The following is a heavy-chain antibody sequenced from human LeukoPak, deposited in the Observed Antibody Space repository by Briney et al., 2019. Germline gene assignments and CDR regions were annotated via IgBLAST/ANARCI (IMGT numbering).Heavy chain of an antibody. D-gene: IGHD3-9*01. Sequence: KTSETLSLTCAVYGGSFSGYYWSWIRQPPGKGLEWIGEINHSGSTNYNPSLKSRVTISVDTSKNQFSLKLSSVTAADTAVYYCARDWYYDILTGYYSDYWYFDLWGRGTLVTVSS. CDR3: ARDWYYDILTGYYSDYWYFDL. J-gene: IGHJ2*01. CDR1: GGSFSGYY. V-gene: IGHV4-34*01. CDR2: INHSGST.